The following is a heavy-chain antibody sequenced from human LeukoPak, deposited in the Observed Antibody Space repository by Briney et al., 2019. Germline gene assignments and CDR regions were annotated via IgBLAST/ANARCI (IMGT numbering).Heavy chain of an antibody. CDR2: ISSSGGST. V-gene: IGHV3-23*01. J-gene: IGHJ4*02. CDR1: GFTISNYA. D-gene: IGHD7-27*01. Sequence: GGSLRLSCAASGFTISNYAMSWVRQAPGKGLEWVSGISSSGGSTYYADSVKGRFTISRDNSKNTLFLQMNSLRAEDTAVYYCAKDGGLWVSAHWGDSWGRGTLVTVSS. CDR3: AKDGGLWVSAHWGDS.